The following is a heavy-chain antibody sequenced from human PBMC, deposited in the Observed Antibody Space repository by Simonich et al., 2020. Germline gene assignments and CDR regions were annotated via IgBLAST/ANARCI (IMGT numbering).Heavy chain of an antibody. CDR3: ARVGYSNYYYYGMDV. CDR2: IYHSGST. Sequence: QVQLQESGPGLVKPSETLSLTCAVSGYSISSGYYWGWIRQPPGKGLEWIGRIYHSGSTDDNPSLKRRVTISVDTSKNQFSLKLSSVTAADTAVYYCARVGYSNYYYYGMDVWGQGTTVTVSS. J-gene: IGHJ6*02. V-gene: IGHV4-38-2*01. CDR1: GYSISSGYY. D-gene: IGHD6-13*01.